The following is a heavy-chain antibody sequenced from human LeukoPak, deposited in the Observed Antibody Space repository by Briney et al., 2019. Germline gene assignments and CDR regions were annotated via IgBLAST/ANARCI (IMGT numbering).Heavy chain of an antibody. CDR2: ISWNSGSV. CDR1: GFTFDDYA. V-gene: IGHV3-9*01. CDR3: AKDIGYSSSWYSGYDY. D-gene: IGHD6-13*01. J-gene: IGHJ4*02. Sequence: PGRSLRLSCAASGFTFDDYAMHWVRQAPGKGLEWVSGISWNSGSVGYADSVKGRFTISRDNAKNSLHLQMNSLRAEDTALYYCAKDIGYSSSWYSGYDYWGQGTLVTVSS.